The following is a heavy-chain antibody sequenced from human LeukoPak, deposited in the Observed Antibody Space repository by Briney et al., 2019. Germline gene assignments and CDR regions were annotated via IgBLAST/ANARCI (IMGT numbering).Heavy chain of an antibody. CDR2: ISSNGGST. V-gene: IGHV3-64*04. D-gene: IGHD3-22*01. CDR1: GFTFSSYA. CDR3: AKGGSGYYDY. Sequence: PGGSLRLSCSASGFTFSSYAMHWVRQAPGKGLEYVSAISSNGGSTYYADSVKGRFTISRDNSKNTLYLQMNSLTAEDTAVYYCAKGGSGYYDYWGQGTLVTVSS. J-gene: IGHJ4*02.